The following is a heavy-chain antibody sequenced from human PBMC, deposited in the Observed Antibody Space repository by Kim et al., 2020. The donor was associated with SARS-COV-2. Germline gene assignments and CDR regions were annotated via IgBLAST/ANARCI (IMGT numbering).Heavy chain of an antibody. CDR1: GYTFSNYA. D-gene: IGHD2-15*01. J-gene: IGHJ4*02. CDR2: INPYNGNT. Sequence: ASVKVSCKTSGYTFSNYAITWVRQAPGQGLEWMAWINPYNGNTNYAQKVNYRVTLTTDMSTSTVYMDLRSLRSDDTAIYYCARHYCSGGSCPPGGYWGKGTLVTVSS. CDR3: ARHYCSGGSCPPGGY. V-gene: IGHV1-18*04.